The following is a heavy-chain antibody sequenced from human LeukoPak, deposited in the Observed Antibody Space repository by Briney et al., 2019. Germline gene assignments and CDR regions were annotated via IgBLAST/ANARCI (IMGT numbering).Heavy chain of an antibody. CDR1: GGSVSSGDYS. Sequence: PSETLSLTCTVSGGSVSSGDYSWSWIRQPPGKGLEWIGYFYHSENTYYNPSLKSRVTISVDRSKNQFSLKLTSVTAADTAVYYCARSPGESGTLPDWFDPWGQGTLVTVSS. CDR3: ARSPGESGTLPDWFDP. D-gene: IGHD6-13*01. J-gene: IGHJ5*02. V-gene: IGHV4-30-2*01. CDR2: FYHSENT.